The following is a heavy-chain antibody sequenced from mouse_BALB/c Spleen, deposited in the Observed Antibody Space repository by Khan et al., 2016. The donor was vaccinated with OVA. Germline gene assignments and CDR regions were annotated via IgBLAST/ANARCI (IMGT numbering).Heavy chain of an antibody. V-gene: IGHV1-7*01. D-gene: IGHD1-1*01. Sequence: QVQLQQSGAELAKPGASVKMSCKASGYTFINYWILWVKQRPGQGLEWIGYINPSTGYTEYNQNFKDKATLTADKSSSTGYMQLSSLTSEDSAVYYCARRGLRWDFDYWGQGTTLTVSS. CDR1: GYTFINYW. CDR3: ARRGLRWDFDY. CDR2: INPSTGYT. J-gene: IGHJ2*01.